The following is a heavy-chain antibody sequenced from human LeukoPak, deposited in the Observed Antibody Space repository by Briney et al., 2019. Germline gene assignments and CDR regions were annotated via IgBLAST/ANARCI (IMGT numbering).Heavy chain of an antibody. J-gene: IGHJ4*02. CDR1: GGSIRSYY. D-gene: IGHD2-15*01. CDR3: ARALGYCSGGSCYYFDY. V-gene: IGHV4-59*01. Sequence: PSETLSLTCTVSGGSIRSYYWSWIRQPPGKGLEWIGYIYYSGSTNYNPSLKSRVTISVDTSKNQFSLKLSSVTAADTAVYYCARALGYCSGGSCYYFDYWGQGTLVTVSS. CDR2: IYYSGST.